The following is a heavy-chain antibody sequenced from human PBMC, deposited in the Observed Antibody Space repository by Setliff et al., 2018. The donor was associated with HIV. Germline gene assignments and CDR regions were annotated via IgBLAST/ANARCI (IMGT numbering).Heavy chain of an antibody. V-gene: IGHV4-34*01. Sequence: SETLSLTCAVYVGSFSGYYWSWIRQPPGKGLEWIGEISHSGRNNYNPSLKSRVTISVDTSKNQFSLKLSSVTAADTAVYYCARGPLDSSGYRSDAFDIWGQGTMVT. CDR1: VGSFSGYY. CDR3: ARGPLDSSGYRSDAFDI. CDR2: ISHSGRN. D-gene: IGHD3-22*01. J-gene: IGHJ3*02.